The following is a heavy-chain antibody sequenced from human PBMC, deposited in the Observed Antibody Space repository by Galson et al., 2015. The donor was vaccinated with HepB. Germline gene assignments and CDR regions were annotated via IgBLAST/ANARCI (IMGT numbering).Heavy chain of an antibody. Sequence: SLRLSCAASGFTFSSFAMNWVRQAPGKGLEWVAAISNGGGTTYCADSVKGRFTISRDNSKDTLYLQMNTLRAEDTAVYYCAKGWCRSSTSCYVIEYWGQGTLVTVSS. J-gene: IGHJ4*02. CDR3: AKGWCRSSTSCYVIEY. CDR1: GFTFSSFA. D-gene: IGHD2-2*01. CDR2: ISNGGGTT. V-gene: IGHV3-23*01.